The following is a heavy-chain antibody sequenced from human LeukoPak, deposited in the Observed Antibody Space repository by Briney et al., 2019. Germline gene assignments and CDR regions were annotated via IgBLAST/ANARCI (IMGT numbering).Heavy chain of an antibody. CDR3: ARVTYYYGSGSYYNLDY. CDR1: GYTFTSYD. J-gene: IGHJ4*02. V-gene: IGHV1-8*01. CDR2: MNPNSGNT. Sequence: ASVKVSCKASGYTFTSYDINWVRQATGQGLEWMGWMNPNSGNTGYAQKFQGRVTMTRNTSTSTAYMELSSLRSEDTAVYYCARVTYYYGSGSYYNLDYWGQGTLVTVSS. D-gene: IGHD3-10*01.